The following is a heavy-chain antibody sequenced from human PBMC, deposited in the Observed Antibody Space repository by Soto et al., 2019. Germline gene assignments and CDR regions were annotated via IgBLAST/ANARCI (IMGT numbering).Heavy chain of an antibody. CDR2: MNPNSGNT. D-gene: IGHD3-10*01. CDR1: GYTFTSYD. J-gene: IGHJ6*03. Sequence: QVQLVQSGAEVKKPGASVKVSCKASGYTFTSYDINWVRQATGQGLEWMGWMNPNSGNTGYAQKFQGRVTMTRNTPLSRGYMGLCGMRSEDTAGYYCAKVRGFDGSGGYYYYYYMDVWGKGTTVTVSS. V-gene: IGHV1-8*01. CDR3: AKVRGFDGSGGYYYYYYMDV.